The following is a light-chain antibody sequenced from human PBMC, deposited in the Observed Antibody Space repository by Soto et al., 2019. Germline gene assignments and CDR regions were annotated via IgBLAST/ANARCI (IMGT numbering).Light chain of an antibody. CDR2: DVS. CDR3: SSYTSSSTLYV. J-gene: IGLJ1*01. V-gene: IGLV2-14*01. CDR1: SSDVGGYNY. Sequence: QCVLTRPASVSGAAGEGITISCTGTSSDVGGYNYVSWYQQHPGKAPKLMIYDVSNRPSGVSNRFSGSKSGNTASLTISGLQAEDEADYYCSSYTSSSTLYVFGTGTKVTVL.